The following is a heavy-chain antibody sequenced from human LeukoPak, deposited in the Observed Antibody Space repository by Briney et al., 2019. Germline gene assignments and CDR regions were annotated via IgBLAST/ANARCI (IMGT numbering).Heavy chain of an antibody. CDR2: IYYSGST. J-gene: IGHJ4*02. CDR3: ARGESDSYFDY. V-gene: IGHV4-59*01. CDR1: GGSISSYY. Sequence: PSETLSLTCTVSGGSISSYYWSWIRQPPGKGLEWIGYIYYSGSTNYNPSLKSRVTISVDTSKNQFSLKLSSVTAADMAVYYCARGESDSYFDYWGQGTLVTVSS. D-gene: IGHD2-21*02.